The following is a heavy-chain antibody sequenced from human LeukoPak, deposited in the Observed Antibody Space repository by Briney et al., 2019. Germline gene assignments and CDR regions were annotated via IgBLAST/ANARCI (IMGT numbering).Heavy chain of an antibody. D-gene: IGHD4-23*01. CDR2: IKSKADGWTT. CDR1: GFSFSNAW. V-gene: IGHV3-15*01. Sequence: GSLRLSCAASGFSFSNAWMSWVRQAPGKGLEWVGRIKSKADGWTTDYAARVEGIFLVSRDDSKNTVYLQLNSLKTAETGVDYCTTGNSREVKDAFDIWGQGTMVTVSS. J-gene: IGHJ3*02. CDR3: TTGNSREVKDAFDI.